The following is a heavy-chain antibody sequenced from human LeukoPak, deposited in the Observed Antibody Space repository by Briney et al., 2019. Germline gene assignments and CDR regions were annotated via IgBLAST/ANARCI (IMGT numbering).Heavy chain of an antibody. CDR2: IYPRDSRT. V-gene: IGHV5-51*01. J-gene: IGHJ4*02. CDR3: ARHLSDITSSPNY. CDR1: GYSFSSYL. D-gene: IGHD2-2*01. Sequence: GESLQISCKGSGYSFSSYLIVWVRQMPGKGLEWMGVIYPRDSRTTYSPSFQGQVTISADKSISTAYLQWTSLKASDTAIYYCARHLSDITSSPNYWGPGTLVTVSS.